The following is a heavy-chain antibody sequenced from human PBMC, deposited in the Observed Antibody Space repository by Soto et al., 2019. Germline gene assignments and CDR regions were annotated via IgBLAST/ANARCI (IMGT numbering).Heavy chain of an antibody. CDR3: ARGPRAPPPHDYGMDV. CDR2: ISSSGGST. CDR1: GFTFSNYA. J-gene: IGHJ6*02. V-gene: IGHV3-23*01. Sequence: PGGSLRLSCAASGFTFSNYAMSWVCRAPGKGLEWVSAISSSGGSTYYADSVKGRFTISRDNSKNTLYLQMNSLRAEDTAIYYCARGPRAPPPHDYGMDVWGQGTTVTVSS.